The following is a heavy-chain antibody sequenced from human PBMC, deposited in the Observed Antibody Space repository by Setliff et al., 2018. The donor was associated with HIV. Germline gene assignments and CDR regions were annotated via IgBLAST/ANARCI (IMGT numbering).Heavy chain of an antibody. Sequence: GESLKISCKGSGYIFSNYWIAWVRQMPGRGLEWMGIINPGDFGVRYSPSFQGQVSISVDKSISTTYLQWSSLKASDTALYYCVRSGKVGELYGFWGQGTPVAVSS. D-gene: IGHD2-8*01. CDR1: GYIFSNYW. V-gene: IGHV5-51*01. CDR2: INPGDFGV. J-gene: IGHJ4*02. CDR3: VRSGKVGELYGF.